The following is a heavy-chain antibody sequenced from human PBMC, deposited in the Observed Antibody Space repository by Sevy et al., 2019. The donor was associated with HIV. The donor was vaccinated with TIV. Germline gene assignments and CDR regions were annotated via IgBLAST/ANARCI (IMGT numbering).Heavy chain of an antibody. D-gene: IGHD2-8*01. CDR1: GFTFSKYS. V-gene: IGHV3-23*01. CDR2: LSFGCGEI. J-gene: IGHJ4*02. CDR3: AREGCTKPHDY. Sequence: GGSLGLSCAASGFTFSKYSMSWVRQPPGKGLEWVSTLSFGCGEINYADSVKGRFTISRDNSKSSVYLQMNNLRPEDTAVYYCAREGCTKPHDYWGQGTLVTVSS.